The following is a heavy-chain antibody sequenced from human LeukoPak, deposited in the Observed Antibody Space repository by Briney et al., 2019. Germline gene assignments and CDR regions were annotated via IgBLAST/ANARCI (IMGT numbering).Heavy chain of an antibody. CDR1: GFTFSSYG. V-gene: IGHV3-30*02. D-gene: IGHD2-15*01. CDR3: ARASTYCSGGSCYDEDY. Sequence: GGSLRLSCAASGFTFSSYGMHWVRQAPGKGLEWVAFIRYDGSNKYYADSVKGRFTISRDNSKNTLYLQMNSLRAEDTAVYYCARASTYCSGGSCYDEDYWGQGTLVTVSS. J-gene: IGHJ4*02. CDR2: IRYDGSNK.